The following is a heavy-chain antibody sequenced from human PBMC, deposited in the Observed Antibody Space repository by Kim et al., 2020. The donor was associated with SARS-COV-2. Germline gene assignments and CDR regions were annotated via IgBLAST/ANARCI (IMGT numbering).Heavy chain of an antibody. CDR3: ARGLQVPGAVRGVRLYGMDV. V-gene: IGHV3-13*01. D-gene: IGHD3-10*01. Sequence: GGSLRLSCAASGFTFSSYDMHWVRQATGKGLEWVSAIGTAGDTYYPGSVKGRFTISRENAKNSLYLQMNSLRAGDTAVYYCARGLQVPGAVRGVRLYGMDVWGQGTTVTVSS. CDR2: IGTAGDT. CDR1: GFTFSSYD. J-gene: IGHJ6*02.